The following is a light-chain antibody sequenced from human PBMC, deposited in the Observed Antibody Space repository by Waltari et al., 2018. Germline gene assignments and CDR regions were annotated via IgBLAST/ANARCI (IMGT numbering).Light chain of an antibody. CDR2: YNN. CDR3: SAWDDSLNAWV. V-gene: IGLV1-44*01. CDR1: SSNIGSYA. J-gene: IGLJ3*02. Sequence: QSVLTQPPSVSGTPGQRVTIPCPGSSSNIGSYAVNWYQQFPGTAPKLLIYYNNQRTSGGPDRFSGSKSGTSASLAISGLQSADEADYHGSAWDDSLNAWVFGGGTRLTVL.